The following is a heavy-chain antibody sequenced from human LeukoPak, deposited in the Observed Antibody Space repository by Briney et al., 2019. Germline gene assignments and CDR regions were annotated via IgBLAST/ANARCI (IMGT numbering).Heavy chain of an antibody. Sequence: PGGSLRLSCAASGFTFSSYGMHWVRQAPGKGLEWVAFIRYDGSNKYYADSVKGRFTISRDNSKNTLYLQMNSLRAEDTAVYYCARSMVRGVIPQYYFDYWGQGTLVTVSS. CDR3: ARSMVRGVIPQYYFDY. CDR1: GFTFSSYG. J-gene: IGHJ4*02. CDR2: IRYDGSNK. D-gene: IGHD3-10*01. V-gene: IGHV3-30*02.